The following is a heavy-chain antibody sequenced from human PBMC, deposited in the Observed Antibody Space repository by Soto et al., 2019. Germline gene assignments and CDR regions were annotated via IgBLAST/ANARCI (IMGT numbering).Heavy chain of an antibody. CDR1: GFTFSSYA. J-gene: IGHJ4*02. Sequence: GGSLRLSCAASGFTFSSYAMSWVRQAPGKGLEWVSAISGSGVSTYYADSVKGRFTISRDNSKNTMYLKMNSLRAEDTAVYYCAKGPRAAAGAYYFDYWGQGTLVTVSS. V-gene: IGHV3-23*01. CDR2: ISGSGVST. D-gene: IGHD6-25*01. CDR3: AKGPRAAAGAYYFDY.